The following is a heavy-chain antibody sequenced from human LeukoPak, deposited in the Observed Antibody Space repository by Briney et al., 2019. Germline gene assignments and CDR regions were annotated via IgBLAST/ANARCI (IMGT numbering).Heavy chain of an antibody. D-gene: IGHD4-11*01. CDR3: VRDNYGVDY. Sequence: GSLRLSCAASVFTFSNYCMQSVRQAPGKGLVWLSHITSDGSTTTYADSVKGRFTTSRNNAKNTLYLQMNSLSAEGTAVYYCVRDNYGVDYWGQGTLVTVSS. V-gene: IGHV3-74*01. CDR1: VFTFSNYC. J-gene: IGHJ4*02. CDR2: ITSDGSTT.